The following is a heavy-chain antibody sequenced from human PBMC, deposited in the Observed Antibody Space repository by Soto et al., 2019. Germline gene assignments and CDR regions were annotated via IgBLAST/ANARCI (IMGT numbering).Heavy chain of an antibody. CDR1: GFTFSSYG. J-gene: IGHJ4*02. CDR2: IWYDGSNK. D-gene: IGHD2-15*01. CDR3: ARDGYCSGGSCYSVPVFDY. V-gene: IGHV3-33*01. Sequence: QVPLVESGGGVVQPGRSLRLSCAASGFTFSSYGMHWVRQAPGKGLEWVAVIWYDGSNKYYADSVKGRFTISRDNSXXXLXXHMHSLRAEDTAVYYCARDGYCSGGSCYSVPVFDYWGQGTLVTVSS.